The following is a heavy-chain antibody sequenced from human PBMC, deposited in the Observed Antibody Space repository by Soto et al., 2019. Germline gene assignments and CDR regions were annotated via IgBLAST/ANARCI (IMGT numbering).Heavy chain of an antibody. J-gene: IGHJ6*02. CDR2: ISSSTSTI. CDR3: ARSRRDCSTTTCSYYYYYYGMDD. D-gene: IGHD2-2*01. V-gene: IGHV3-48*02. Sequence: GGSLRLSCAASGFTFSNYNMNWVRQAPGKGLEWVSYISSSTSTIYYGDSVKGRFTISRDNAKNSLYLQMNSLRDEDTAVYYCARSRRDCSTTTCSYYYYYYGMDDWGQGTTVTAP. CDR1: GFTFSNYN.